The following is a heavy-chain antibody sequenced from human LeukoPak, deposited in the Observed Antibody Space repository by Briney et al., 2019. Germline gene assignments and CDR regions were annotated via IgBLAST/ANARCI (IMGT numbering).Heavy chain of an antibody. J-gene: IGHJ4*02. D-gene: IGHD6-19*01. Sequence: GGSLGLSCGASGFTFSSYGMHWVRQAPGKGLEWVAVISYDGSNKYYADSVKGRFTISRDNSKNTLYLQMNSLRAEDTAVYYCARDFSGKYCSDYWGQGTLVTVSS. CDR1: GFTFSSYG. CDR2: ISYDGSNK. V-gene: IGHV3-30*03. CDR3: ARDFSGKYCSDY.